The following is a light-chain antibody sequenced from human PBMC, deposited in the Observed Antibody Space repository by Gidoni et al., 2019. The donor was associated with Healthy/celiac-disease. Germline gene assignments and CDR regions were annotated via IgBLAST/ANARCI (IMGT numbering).Light chain of an antibody. Sequence: IRLTQSPSSFSAATGDRVTITVRSRQGISSYLAWYQQKPGKAPKLLIYAASTWQSGVPSRCSGSGSGTDFTLPIICLQSEDFATYYCQQYYSYPLVTFGPGTKVDIK. V-gene: IGKV1-8*01. CDR3: QQYYSYPLVT. CDR2: AAS. J-gene: IGKJ3*01. CDR1: QGISSY.